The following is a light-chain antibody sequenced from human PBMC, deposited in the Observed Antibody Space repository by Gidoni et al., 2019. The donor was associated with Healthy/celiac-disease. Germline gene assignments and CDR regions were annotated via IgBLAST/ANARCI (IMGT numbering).Light chain of an antibody. CDR1: QSVLYSSNNKNY. Sequence: DIVMTQSPDFLAVALGERATINCKSSQSVLYSSNNKNYLAWYQQKPGQPPKLLIYGASTRESRVPDLFSSGASRDDFPLTISSLQAEDAAVYYCQQYYSTPQTFGQGTKVEIK. CDR3: QQYYSTPQT. V-gene: IGKV4-1*01. CDR2: GAS. J-gene: IGKJ1*01.